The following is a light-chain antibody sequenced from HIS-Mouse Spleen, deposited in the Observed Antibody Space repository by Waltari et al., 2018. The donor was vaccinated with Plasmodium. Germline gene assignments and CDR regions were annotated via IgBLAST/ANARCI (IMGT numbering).Light chain of an antibody. CDR3: SSYAGSNNLV. CDR1: RSAVGGYTY. V-gene: IGLV2-8*01. Sequence: QSALTQPPSASGSPGQSVPIPCPGTRSAVGGYTYVSWYQQPPGKAPKLMIYEVSKRPSGVPDRFSGSKSGNTASLTVSGLQAEDEADYYCSSYAGSNNLVFGGGTKLTVL. J-gene: IGLJ2*01. CDR2: EVS.